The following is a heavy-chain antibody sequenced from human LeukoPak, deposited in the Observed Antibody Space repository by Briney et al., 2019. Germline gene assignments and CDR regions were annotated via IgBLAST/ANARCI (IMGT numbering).Heavy chain of an antibody. J-gene: IGHJ4*02. CDR1: TVSGSSGNF. V-gene: IGHV4-4*02. Sequence: TSETLSLTCALSTVSGSSGNFWSWVRQPPGEGLEWIGEVHNSGRTNYNPSLKTRVTISIDASKNQLSLEVTSVTAADTAVYYCARELLGAPTPGAYWGQGTRVAVSS. CDR3: ARELLGAPTPGAY. CDR2: VHNSGRT. D-gene: IGHD1-26*01.